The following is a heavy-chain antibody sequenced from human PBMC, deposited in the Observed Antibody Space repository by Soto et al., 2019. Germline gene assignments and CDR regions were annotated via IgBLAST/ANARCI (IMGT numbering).Heavy chain of an antibody. V-gene: IGHV4-39*01. CDR1: GGSISSSSYY. Sequence: QLQLQESGPGLVKPSETLSLTCTVSGGSISSSSYYWGWIRQPPGKGLEWIGSIYYSGSTYYNPSLKSRVTISVDTSKNQFSLKLSSVTAADTAVYYCARHHGIVYYYYGMDVWGQGTTVTVSS. CDR3: ARHHGIVYYYYGMDV. D-gene: IGHD1-26*01. CDR2: IYYSGST. J-gene: IGHJ6*02.